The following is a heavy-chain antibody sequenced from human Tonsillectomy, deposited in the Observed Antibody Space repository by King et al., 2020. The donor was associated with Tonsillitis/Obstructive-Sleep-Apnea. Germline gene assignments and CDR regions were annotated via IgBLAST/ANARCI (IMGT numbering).Heavy chain of an antibody. D-gene: IGHD3-22*01. J-gene: IGHJ4*02. CDR3: ARVSYYDSSGYPRSGYYFDY. CDR2: IIPILGIA. Sequence: QLVQSGAEVKKPGSSVKVSCKASGGTFSSYAISRVRQAPGQGLEWMGGIIPILGIANYAQKFQGRVTITADKSTSTAYMELSSLRSEDTAVYYCARVSYYDSSGYPRSGYYFDYWGQGTLVTVSS. V-gene: IGHV1-69*10. CDR1: GGTFSSYA.